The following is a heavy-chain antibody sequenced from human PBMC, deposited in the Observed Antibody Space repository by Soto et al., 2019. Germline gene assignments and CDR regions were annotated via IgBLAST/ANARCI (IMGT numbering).Heavy chain of an antibody. CDR1: GFTFSAYS. D-gene: IGHD6-13*01. CDR3: ARDRRIAAAADFYFDS. J-gene: IGHJ4*02. CDR2: ISSRTKTI. Sequence: GGSLRLSCAASGFTFSAYSMNWVRQAPGKGLEWVSYISSRTKTIYYADSVQGRFTISRDDAKNSLYLQMDSLRAEDTAVYYCARDRRIAAAADFYFDSWGQGTLVTVSS. V-gene: IGHV3-48*01.